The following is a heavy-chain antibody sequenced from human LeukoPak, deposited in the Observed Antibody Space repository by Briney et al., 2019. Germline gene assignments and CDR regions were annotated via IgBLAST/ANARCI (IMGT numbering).Heavy chain of an antibody. J-gene: IGHJ6*02. CDR3: ARAEGDDYYYYYGMDV. CDR2: IYHSGST. D-gene: IGHD2-21*02. CDR1: GGSISSSNW. V-gene: IGHV4-4*02. Sequence: SGTLSLTCAVSGGSISSSNWWCWVRQPPGKGLEWIGEIYHSGSTNYNPSLKSRVTISVDKSKNQFSLKLSSVTAADTAVYYCARAEGDDYYYYYGMDVWGQGTTVTVSS.